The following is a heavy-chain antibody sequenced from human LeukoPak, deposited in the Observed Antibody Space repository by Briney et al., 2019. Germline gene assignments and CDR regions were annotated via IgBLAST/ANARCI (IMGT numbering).Heavy chain of an antibody. V-gene: IGHV3-20*04. CDR1: GFTFDDYG. CDR2: LNWNGGST. D-gene: IGHD6-13*01. J-gene: IGHJ6*03. CDR3: ARVIRGSSPNAYYYNMDV. Sequence: GGSLRLSCAASGFTFDDYGMSWVRQAPGKGLEWVSGLNWNGGSTGYADSVKGRFTISRDNAKNALYLQMNSLRAENTALYYCARVIRGSSPNAYYYNMDVWGKGTTVTVSS.